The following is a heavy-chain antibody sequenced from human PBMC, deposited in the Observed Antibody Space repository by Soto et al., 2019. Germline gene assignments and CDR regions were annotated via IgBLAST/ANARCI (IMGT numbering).Heavy chain of an antibody. J-gene: IGHJ4*01. CDR2: IYHCGGT. CDR1: GGSISSGGYS. D-gene: IGHD2-15*01. CDR3: ATAQVVAAPH. V-gene: IGHV4-30-2*01. Sequence: QMQLQEYGSGLVKPSQTLSLTCAVSGGSISSGGYSWSWIRQPPGKGLEWIGYIYHCGGTYYNPSLKSRVNIAVDRSKDQFSLELSSVTAADSAVYYCATAQVVAAPHWGPGTLVTVSS.